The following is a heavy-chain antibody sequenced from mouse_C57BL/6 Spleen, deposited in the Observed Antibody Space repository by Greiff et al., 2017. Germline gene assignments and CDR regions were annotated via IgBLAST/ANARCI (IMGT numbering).Heavy chain of an antibody. D-gene: IGHD2-1*01. Sequence: QVQLQQPGAELVMPGASVKLSCKASGYTFTSYWMHWVKQRPGQGLEWIGEIDPSDSYTNYNQKFKGKSTLTVDKSSSTAYMQLSSLTSEDSAVYYCARGGLGWYDFDYWGQGTTLTVSS. CDR3: ARGGLGWYDFDY. CDR2: IDPSDSYT. CDR1: GYTFTSYW. J-gene: IGHJ2*01. V-gene: IGHV1-69*01.